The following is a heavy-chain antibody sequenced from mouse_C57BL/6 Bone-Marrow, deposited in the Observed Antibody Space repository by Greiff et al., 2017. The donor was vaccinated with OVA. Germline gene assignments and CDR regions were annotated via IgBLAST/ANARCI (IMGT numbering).Heavy chain of an antibody. Sequence: QVQLQQSGAELVRPGASVTLSCKASGCTFTDYEMHWVKQTPVHGLEWIGAIDPETGGTAYNQKFKGKAILTADKSSSTAYMELRSLTSEDSAVYYCTREHYYAHFDVWGTGTTVTVSS. J-gene: IGHJ1*03. D-gene: IGHD1-2*01. CDR2: IDPETGGT. CDR3: TREHYYAHFDV. CDR1: GCTFTDYE. V-gene: IGHV1-15*01.